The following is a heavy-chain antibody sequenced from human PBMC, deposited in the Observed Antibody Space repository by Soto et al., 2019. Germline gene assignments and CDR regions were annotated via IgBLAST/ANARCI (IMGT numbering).Heavy chain of an antibody. Sequence: SVKVSFKASGGTFSSYAISWLRQAPGQGLEWMGGIIPILGTANYAQKFQGRVTITADKSTSTAYMELSSLRSEDTAVYYCARIAAIFVVVIIRGAFDIWGQGTMVTVSS. D-gene: IGHD3-3*01. J-gene: IGHJ3*02. CDR3: ARIAAIFVVVIIRGAFDI. CDR2: IIPILGTA. CDR1: GGTFSSYA. V-gene: IGHV1-69*10.